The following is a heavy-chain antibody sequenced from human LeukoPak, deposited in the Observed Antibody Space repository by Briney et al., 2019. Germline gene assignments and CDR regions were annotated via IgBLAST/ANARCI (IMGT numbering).Heavy chain of an antibody. Sequence: GGSPRLSCAASGFTFSSYEMNWVRQAPGKGLEWVSVMYSGGSTNYADSVKGRFIISRDDSKNILDLQMNSLKAEDTAVYYCARGNYASTGPGALDIWGQGTMVTVSS. CDR1: GFTFSSYE. V-gene: IGHV3-53*01. J-gene: IGHJ3*02. D-gene: IGHD3-22*01. CDR2: MYSGGST. CDR3: ARGNYASTGPGALDI.